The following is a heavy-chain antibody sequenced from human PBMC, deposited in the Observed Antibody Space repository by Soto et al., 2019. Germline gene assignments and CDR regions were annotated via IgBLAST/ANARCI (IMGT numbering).Heavy chain of an antibody. CDR2: IYYSGST. CDR3: ARGEYSSSSIDY. V-gene: IGHV4-61*01. Sequence: SETLSLTCTVSCGSVSSGSYYWSWIRQPPGKGLEWIGYIYYSGSTNYNPSLKSRVTISVDTSKNQFSLKLSSVTAADTAVYYCARGEYSSSSIDYWGQGTLVTVSS. CDR1: CGSVSSGSYY. J-gene: IGHJ4*02. D-gene: IGHD6-6*01.